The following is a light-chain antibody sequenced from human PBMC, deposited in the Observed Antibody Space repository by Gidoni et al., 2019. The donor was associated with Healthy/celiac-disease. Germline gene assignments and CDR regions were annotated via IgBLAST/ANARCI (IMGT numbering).Light chain of an antibody. V-gene: IGKV1-39*01. J-gene: IGKJ1*01. CDR1: KSISSY. CDR3: QQSYSTRWT. Sequence: DIQMTQSPSSLSASVGDRVTITCRASKSISSYLNWYQQKPGKAPKLLIYAASSLQSGVPSRFSGSGSGTDFTLTIRSLHPDDFATYYCQQSYSTRWTFGQGTKVEIK. CDR2: AAS.